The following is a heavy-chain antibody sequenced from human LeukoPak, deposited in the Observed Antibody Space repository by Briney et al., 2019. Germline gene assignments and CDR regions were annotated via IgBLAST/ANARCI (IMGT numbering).Heavy chain of an antibody. V-gene: IGHV4-59*11. J-gene: IGHJ6*03. D-gene: IGHD3-16*01. CDR3: ARIREGEDYYYYMDV. CDR1: GGSISSHY. CDR2: IYYSGST. Sequence: SETLSLTCTVSGGSISSHYWSWIRQPPGKGLEWIGYIYYSGSTNYNPSLKSRVTISVDTSKNQFSLKLSSVTAADTAVYYCARIREGEDYYYYMDVWGKGTTVTVSS.